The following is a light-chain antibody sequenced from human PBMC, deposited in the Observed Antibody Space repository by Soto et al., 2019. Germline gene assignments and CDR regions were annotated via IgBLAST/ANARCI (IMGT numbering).Light chain of an antibody. J-gene: IGLJ1*01. Sequence: QSALTQPASVSGSPGQSITISCTGTSSDIGGYNFVSWYQHHPGRAPKLMIYEVSNRPSGVSNRFSGSKSGDTASLTISGLQAEDEADDYFTSYRTTTTLLYVFGTGTKVTVL. V-gene: IGLV2-14*01. CDR1: SSDIGGYNF. CDR2: EVS. CDR3: TSYRTTTTLLYV.